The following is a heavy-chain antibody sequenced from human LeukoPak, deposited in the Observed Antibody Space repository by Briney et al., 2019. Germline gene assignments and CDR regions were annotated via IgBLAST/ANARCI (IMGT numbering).Heavy chain of an antibody. CDR3: ARLRYYGMDV. CDR2: TSSSSSTI. Sequence: GGSLRLSCAASGFTVSSNYMSWVRQAPGKGLEWVSYTSSSSSTIYYADSVKSRFTISRDNAKNSLYLQMNSLRAEDTAVYYRARLRYYGMDVWGQGTTVTVSS. V-gene: IGHV3-48*04. J-gene: IGHJ6*02. CDR1: GFTVSSNY.